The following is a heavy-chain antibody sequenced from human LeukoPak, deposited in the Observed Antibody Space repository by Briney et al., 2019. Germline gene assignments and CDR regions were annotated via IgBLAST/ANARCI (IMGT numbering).Heavy chain of an antibody. Sequence: GGSLRLSCAASGFTFSRYGMSWVRQAPGKGLEWVSAISGSGGSTYYADSVKGRFTISRDNSKNTLYLQMNSMRAEDTAVYYCARHPFVQPFDYWGQGTLVTVAS. V-gene: IGHV3-23*01. D-gene: IGHD6-13*01. J-gene: IGHJ4*02. CDR3: ARHPFVQPFDY. CDR2: ISGSGGST. CDR1: GFTFSRYG.